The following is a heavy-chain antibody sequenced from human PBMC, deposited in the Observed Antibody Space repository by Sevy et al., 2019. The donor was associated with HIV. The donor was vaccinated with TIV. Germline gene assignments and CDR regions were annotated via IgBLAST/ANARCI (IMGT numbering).Heavy chain of an antibody. V-gene: IGHV1-2*04. CDR3: ARAISYYYDSSGYYWGYYFDY. CDR1: GYTFTGYY. D-gene: IGHD3-22*01. J-gene: IGHJ4*02. CDR2: INPNSGGT. Sequence: ASMKVSCKASGYTFTGYYMHWVRQALGQGLEWMGWINPNSGGTNYAQKFQGWVTMTRDTSISTAYMELSRLRSDDTAVYYCARAISYYYDSSGYYWGYYFDYWGQGTLVTVSS.